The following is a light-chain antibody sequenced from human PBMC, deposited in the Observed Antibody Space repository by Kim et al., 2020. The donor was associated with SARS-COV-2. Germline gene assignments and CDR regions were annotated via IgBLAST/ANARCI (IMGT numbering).Light chain of an antibody. J-gene: IGKJ4*01. Sequence: SPGKRATLSCRASQSVSNSYLAWYQQKPGQAPRLLIYGASSRATGIPDRFSGSGSGTDFTFSISRLEPEDFAVYYCQQYGSSPLTCGGGTKVDIK. CDR3: QQYGSSPLT. CDR2: GAS. V-gene: IGKV3-20*01. CDR1: QSVSNSY.